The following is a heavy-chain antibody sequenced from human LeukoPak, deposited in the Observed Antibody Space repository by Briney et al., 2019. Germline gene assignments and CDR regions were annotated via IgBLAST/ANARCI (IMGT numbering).Heavy chain of an antibody. D-gene: IGHD3-22*01. CDR2: INPSGGST. CDR3: ARDRLKYSSGYYTLFDY. V-gene: IGHV1-46*01. J-gene: IGHJ4*02. Sequence: ASVKVSCKASGYTFTSYYMHWVRQAPGQGLEWMGIINPSGGSTSYAQKFQGRVTMTTDTSTSTAYMELRSLRSDDTAVYYCARDRLKYSSGYYTLFDYWGQGTLVTVSS. CDR1: GYTFTSYY.